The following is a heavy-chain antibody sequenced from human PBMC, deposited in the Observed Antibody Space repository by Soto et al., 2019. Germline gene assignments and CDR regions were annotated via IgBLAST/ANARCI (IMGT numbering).Heavy chain of an antibody. CDR3: ARVPSTYYYHSGGYWYNWFDP. CDR1: GSGGSVSSGDYF. Sequence: QVPLQESGPGLVKPSQTLSLTCTVSGSGGSVSSGDYFWSWIRQSPGKGLEWVGYINYKGTTYYNPSLKSRLSMSLDTSKNQFSLKLSSVTAADTAVYYCARVPSTYYYHSGGYWYNWFDPWGQGTLVTVSS. CDR2: INYKGTT. V-gene: IGHV4-30-4*01. D-gene: IGHD3-22*01. J-gene: IGHJ5*02.